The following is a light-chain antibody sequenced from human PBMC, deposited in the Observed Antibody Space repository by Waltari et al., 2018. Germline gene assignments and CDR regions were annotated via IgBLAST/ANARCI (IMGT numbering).Light chain of an antibody. Sequence: DIQMTQSPSSLSASVGDRVIITCRASQYVSTYLNWYQLKPGKAPELLIYAASTLQAGVPSRFSGSGSRTDLTLTISSLQPEDFATYYCEQTYDTPPTFGQGTRLEIK. V-gene: IGKV1-39*01. J-gene: IGKJ2*01. CDR2: AAS. CDR1: QYVSTY. CDR3: EQTYDTPPT.